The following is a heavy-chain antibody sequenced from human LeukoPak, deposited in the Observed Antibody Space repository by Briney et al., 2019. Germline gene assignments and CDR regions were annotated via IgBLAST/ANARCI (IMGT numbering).Heavy chain of an antibody. CDR1: GGSISSGGYS. V-gene: IGHV4-31*11. Sequence: SETLSLTCAVSGGSISSGGYSWSWIRQHPGKGLEWIGYIYYSGSTYYNPSLKSRVTISVDTSKNQFSLKLSSVTAADTAVYYCARVIVATIIFDYWGQGTLVTVSS. J-gene: IGHJ4*02. D-gene: IGHD5-12*01. CDR2: IYYSGST. CDR3: ARVIVATIIFDY.